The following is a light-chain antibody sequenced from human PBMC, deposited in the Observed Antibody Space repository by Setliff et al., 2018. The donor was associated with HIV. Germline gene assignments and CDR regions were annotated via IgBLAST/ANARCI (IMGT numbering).Light chain of an antibody. CDR1: SSDIGDYES. J-gene: IGLJ2*01. CDR3: CSYAGSDTWI. V-gene: IGLV2-23*02. CDR2: DVT. Sequence: QSALTQPASVSGSPGQSITISCTGSSSDIGDYESVSWYQQHPGEVPKLMIYDVTKRPSGVSNRLSASKSGNTASLTISGLQAEDEAHYYCCSYAGSDTWIFGGGTKVTVL.